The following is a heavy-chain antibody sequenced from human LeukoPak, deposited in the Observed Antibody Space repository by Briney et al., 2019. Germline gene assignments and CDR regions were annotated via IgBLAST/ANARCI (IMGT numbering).Heavy chain of an antibody. J-gene: IGHJ6*02. V-gene: IGHV1-69*13. D-gene: IGHD6-19*01. CDR2: IIPIFGTA. CDR1: GGTFSSYA. Sequence: SVKVSCKASGGTFSSYAISWVRQAPGQGLEWMGGIIPIFGTANYAQKFQGRVTTTADESTSTAYMELSSLRSEDTAVYYCAREYSGWYSDYYYGMDVWGQGTTVTVSS. CDR3: AREYSGWYSDYYYGMDV.